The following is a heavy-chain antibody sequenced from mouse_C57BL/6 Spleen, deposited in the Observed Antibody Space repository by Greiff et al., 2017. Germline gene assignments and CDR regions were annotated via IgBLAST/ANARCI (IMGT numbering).Heavy chain of an antibody. CDR1: GYTFTSYW. D-gene: IGHD1-1*01. J-gene: IGHJ1*03. CDR3: AKGGITTPWYCDV. V-gene: IGHV1-55*01. CDR2: IYPGSGSP. Sequence: QVQLQQPGAELVKPGASVKMSCKASGYTFTSYWITWVKQRPGQGLEWIGDIYPGSGSPNYNEKFKSKATLTVDTSSSTAYMQLSSLTSEDSAVYYCAKGGITTPWYCDVWGTGTTVTVSA.